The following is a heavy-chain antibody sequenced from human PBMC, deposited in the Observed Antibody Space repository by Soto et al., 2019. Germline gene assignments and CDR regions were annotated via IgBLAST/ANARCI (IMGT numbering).Heavy chain of an antibody. Sequence: VQLVESGGGVVQPGRSLRLSCAASGFTFSSYAMSWVRQAPGKGLEWVSAISGSGGSTYYADSVKGRFTISRDNSKNTLYLQMNSLRAEDTAVYYCAKDIGIAVAGSDYWGQGTLVTVSS. J-gene: IGHJ4*02. V-gene: IGHV3-23*04. D-gene: IGHD6-19*01. CDR2: ISGSGGST. CDR1: GFTFSSYA. CDR3: AKDIGIAVAGSDY.